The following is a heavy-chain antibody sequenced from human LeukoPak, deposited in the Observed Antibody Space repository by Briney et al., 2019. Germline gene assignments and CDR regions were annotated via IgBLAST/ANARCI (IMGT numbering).Heavy chain of an antibody. V-gene: IGHV4-30-4*08. CDR1: SGSISSGDYY. J-gene: IGHJ5*02. D-gene: IGHD3-22*01. CDR2: IYYSGST. CDR3: ARFYYYDSSGYYRKYNWFDP. Sequence: SETLSLTCTVSSGSISSGDYYWSWIRQPPGKGLEWIGYIYYSGSTYYNPSLKSRVTISVDTSKNQFSLKLSSVTAADTAVYYCARFYYYDSSGYYRKYNWFDPWGQGTLVTVSS.